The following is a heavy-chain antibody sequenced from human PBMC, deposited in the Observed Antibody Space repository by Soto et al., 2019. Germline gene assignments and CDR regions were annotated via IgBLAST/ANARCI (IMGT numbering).Heavy chain of an antibody. V-gene: IGHV3-21*01. CDR2: IGTRSDV. D-gene: IGHD2-21*02. Sequence: GGSLRLSCAASGFTFSSYSIHWVRQAPGKGLEWVSSIGTRSDVYYADSVKGRFTISRDNAKNSMALQMNSLRAEDTRVYYCAREETAWPLAYGLDVWGQGTTVTVSS. CDR1: GFTFSSYS. J-gene: IGHJ6*02. CDR3: AREETAWPLAYGLDV.